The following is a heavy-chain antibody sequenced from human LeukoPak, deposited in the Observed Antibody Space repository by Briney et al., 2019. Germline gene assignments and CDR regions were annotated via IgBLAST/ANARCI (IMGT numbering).Heavy chain of an antibody. CDR3: ARGSGNSYPY. J-gene: IGHJ4*02. CDR1: GGSISSYY. Sequence: SETLSLTCIVSGGSISSYYWSWIRQPPGKGLEWIGYIYYSGSTNYNPSLKSRVTISVDTSKNQFSLKLSSVTAADTAVYYCARGSGNSYPYWGQGTLVTVSS. D-gene: IGHD5-18*01. V-gene: IGHV4-59*01. CDR2: IYYSGST.